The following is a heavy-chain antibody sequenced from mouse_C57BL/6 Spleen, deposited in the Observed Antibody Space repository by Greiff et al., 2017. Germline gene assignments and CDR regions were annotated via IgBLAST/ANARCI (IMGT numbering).Heavy chain of an antibody. J-gene: IGHJ2*01. CDR1: GFTFSSYG. Sequence: EVQLVESGGDLVKPGGSLKLSCAASGFTFSSYGMSWVRQTPDKRLEWVATISSGGSYTYYPDSVKGRFTISRDNAKNTLYLQMSSLKSEDTAMYYCARHGGYFDDWGQGTTLTVSS. V-gene: IGHV5-6*01. CDR2: ISSGGSYT. CDR3: ARHGGYFDD.